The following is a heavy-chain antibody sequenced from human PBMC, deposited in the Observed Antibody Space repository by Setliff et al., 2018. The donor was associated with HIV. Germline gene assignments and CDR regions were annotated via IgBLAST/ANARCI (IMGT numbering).Heavy chain of an antibody. Sequence: LRLSCAASGFTFSNAWMSWVRQAPGKGLEWVGRIKSKTDGGTTDYAAPVKGRFTISRDDSKNTLYLQMNSLKTEDTAVYYCTTDMMVRGVIIYYGMDVWGQGTTVTVSS. CDR1: GFTFSNAW. CDR2: IKSKTDGGTT. D-gene: IGHD3-10*01. CDR3: TTDMMVRGVIIYYGMDV. J-gene: IGHJ6*02. V-gene: IGHV3-15*01.